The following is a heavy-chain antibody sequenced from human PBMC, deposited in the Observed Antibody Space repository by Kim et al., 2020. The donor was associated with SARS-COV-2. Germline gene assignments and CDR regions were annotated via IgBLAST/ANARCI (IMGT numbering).Heavy chain of an antibody. CDR1: GCTFSSYA. Sequence: SVKVSCKASGCTFSSYAISWVRQAPGQGLEWMGWINPIFGTANYAQRFQGRVTITVDESTSTAYMELSSLRTEDTAVYYCASYSGSYLKFDNWGQGTLVTVSS. V-gene: IGHV1-69*13. J-gene: IGHJ4*02. CDR3: ASYSGSYLKFDN. CDR2: INPIFGTA. D-gene: IGHD1-26*01.